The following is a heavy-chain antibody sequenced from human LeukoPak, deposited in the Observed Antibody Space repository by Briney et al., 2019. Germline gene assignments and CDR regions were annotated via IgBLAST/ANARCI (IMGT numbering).Heavy chain of an antibody. CDR2: IIPIFGTA. CDR1: GGTFSSYA. CDR3: ARDSGGTGPLGAFDI. Sequence: SVKVSCKASGGTFSSYAISWVRQGPGQGLEWVGRIIPIFGTANYAQKFQGRVTITTDESTSTAYMELSSLRSEDPAVYYCARDSGGTGPLGAFDIWGQGTMVTVSS. D-gene: IGHD3-16*01. J-gene: IGHJ3*02. V-gene: IGHV1-69*05.